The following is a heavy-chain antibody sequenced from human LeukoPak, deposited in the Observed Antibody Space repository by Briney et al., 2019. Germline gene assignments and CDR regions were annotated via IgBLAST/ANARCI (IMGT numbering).Heavy chain of an antibody. D-gene: IGHD4-11*01. CDR3: ARDAWGDSNYPGH. Sequence: ASVKVSCKASGYILTSYGISWVRQAPGQGLEWMGIINPSGGSTSYAQKFQGRVTMTRDMSTSTVYMELSSLRSEDTAVYYCARDAWGDSNYPGHWGQGTLVTVSS. V-gene: IGHV1-46*01. CDR1: GYILTSYG. CDR2: INPSGGST. J-gene: IGHJ4*02.